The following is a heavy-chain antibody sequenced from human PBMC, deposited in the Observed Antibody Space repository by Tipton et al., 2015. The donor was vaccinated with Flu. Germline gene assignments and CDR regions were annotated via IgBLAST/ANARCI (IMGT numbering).Heavy chain of an antibody. J-gene: IGHJ4*02. CDR3: AKVVDPPKSSIGWYYFDY. D-gene: IGHD6-19*01. CDR1: GYIFTNYA. CDR2: ISGNNAYT. Sequence: QSGHEVKKPGASVKVSCKASGYIFTNYAISWVRQAPGQGLEWMGWISGNNAYTNYTQNLHGRFTMTADTSANTAYMELRSLRFDDSAVYFCAKVVDPPKSSIGWYYFDYWGQGTLVTVSS. V-gene: IGHV1-18*01.